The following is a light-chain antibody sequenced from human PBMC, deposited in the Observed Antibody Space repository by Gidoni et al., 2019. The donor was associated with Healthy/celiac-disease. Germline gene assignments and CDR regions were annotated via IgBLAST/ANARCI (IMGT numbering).Light chain of an antibody. V-gene: IGKV3-20*01. CDR3: QQYGSSLFT. CDR2: GAS. J-gene: IGKJ3*01. Sequence: VLTQSPGTLSLSPGERATLSCRASQSVSSSYLAWYQQKPGQAPRLLIYGASSRATGIPDRFSSSGSGTDFTLTISRLEPEDFAVYYCQQYGSSLFTFGPGTKVDIK. CDR1: QSVSSSY.